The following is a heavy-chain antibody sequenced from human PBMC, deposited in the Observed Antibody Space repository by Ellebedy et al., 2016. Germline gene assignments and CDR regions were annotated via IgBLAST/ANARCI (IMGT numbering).Heavy chain of an antibody. Sequence: GGSLRLSCAASKFTFDDYTMHWVRQAPGKGLEWVSLISWDGDRTYYADSVRGRFTISRDNSKNSLFLQMNSLRTEDTALYYCAKDIFGFSGLLGTEHTKSRLDTAMVLRAGAMDVWGQGTTVTVSS. J-gene: IGHJ6*02. V-gene: IGHV3-43*01. CDR2: ISWDGDRT. CDR3: AKDIFGFSGLLGTEHTKSRLDTAMVLRAGAMDV. D-gene: IGHD5-18*01. CDR1: KFTFDDYT.